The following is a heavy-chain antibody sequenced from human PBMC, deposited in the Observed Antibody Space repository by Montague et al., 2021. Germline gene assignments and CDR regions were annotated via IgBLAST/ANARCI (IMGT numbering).Heavy chain of an antibody. Sequence: SETLSLTCTVSNGSIFHAHWSWVRQPPGKGLGWLGSMFYGGATSNNPSLKSRVTMSIDTSTNQFSLKLSFVTAADTAVYYCAKQDYFVSGTSYKGFDPWGQGILVTVSS. D-gene: IGHD3-10*01. CDR1: NGSIFHAH. J-gene: IGHJ5*02. CDR2: MFYGGAT. V-gene: IGHV4-59*08. CDR3: AKQDYFVSGTSYKGFDP.